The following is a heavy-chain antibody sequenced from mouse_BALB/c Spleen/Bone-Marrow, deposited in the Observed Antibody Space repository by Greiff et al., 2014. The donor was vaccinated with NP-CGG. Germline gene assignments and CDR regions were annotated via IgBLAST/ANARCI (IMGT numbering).Heavy chain of an antibody. Sequence: QVQLQQSGAELAKPGASVKMSCKASGYTFTSYWVHWVKQRPGQGLEWIGYINPSTGYTEYNQKFKDKATLTADKSSSTAYMQLSSLTSEDSAVYYCARRETTALDYWGQGTTLTVSS. CDR1: GYTFTSYW. D-gene: IGHD1-2*01. V-gene: IGHV1-7*01. J-gene: IGHJ2*01. CDR3: ARRETTALDY. CDR2: INPSTGYT.